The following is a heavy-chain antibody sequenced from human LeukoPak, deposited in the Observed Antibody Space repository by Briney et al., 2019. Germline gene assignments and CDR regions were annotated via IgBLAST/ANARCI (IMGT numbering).Heavy chain of an antibody. J-gene: IGHJ4*02. Sequence: GGSLRLSCTASGFSLTNYAVSWFRQAPGKGLEWVGYIRSKASGGTTEYAASVKGRFSISRDDSKSIAYLQMNSLKTEDTAVYYCSSDYSSSWYYFDYWGQGTLVTVSS. CDR3: SSDYSSSWYYFDY. CDR1: GFSLTNYA. V-gene: IGHV3-49*03. D-gene: IGHD6-13*01. CDR2: IRSKASGGTT.